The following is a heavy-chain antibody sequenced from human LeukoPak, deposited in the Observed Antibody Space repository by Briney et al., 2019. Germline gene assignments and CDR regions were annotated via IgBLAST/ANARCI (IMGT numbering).Heavy chain of an antibody. CDR1: GDTFTGYY. V-gene: IGHV1-2*02. J-gene: IGHJ4*02. D-gene: IGHD3-22*01. CDR3: ATGGGSSGYPDY. Sequence: ASVKVSCKASGDTFTGYYLHWVRQAPGQGLEWMGWINPSSGVTDYAQKFQGRATMTTDMSITTAYMELNRLRSDDTAVYYCATGGGSSGYPDYWGQGTLVTVSS. CDR2: INPSSGVT.